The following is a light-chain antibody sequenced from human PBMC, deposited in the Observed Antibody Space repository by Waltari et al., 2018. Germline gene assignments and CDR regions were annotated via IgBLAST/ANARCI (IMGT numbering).Light chain of an antibody. V-gene: IGKV3-15*01. CDR3: QEYNNWPPIFT. J-gene: IGKJ3*01. CDR1: QSVNRN. CDR2: GAS. Sequence: EIVMTQSPATLSVSPGERATLSCRASQSVNRNLAWYQQKPGQAPRLLISGASPRATGIPARFSGSGSGTEFTLTISSLQSEDFAVYYCQEYNNWPPIFTFGPGTKVGIK.